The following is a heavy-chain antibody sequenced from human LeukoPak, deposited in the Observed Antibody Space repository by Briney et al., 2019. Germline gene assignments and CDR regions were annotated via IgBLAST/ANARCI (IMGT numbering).Heavy chain of an antibody. CDR2: INHSGST. V-gene: IGHV4-34*01. CDR1: GGSFSGYY. CDR3: ASLHRAGYCGSTSCQTGAFDY. Sequence: SETLSLTCAVYGGSFSGYYWSWIRQPPGKGLEWIGEINHSGSTNYNPSLKSRVTISVDTSKNQFSLKLSSVTAADTAVYYCASLHRAGYCGSTSCQTGAFDYWGQGTLVTVSS. J-gene: IGHJ4*02. D-gene: IGHD2-2*01.